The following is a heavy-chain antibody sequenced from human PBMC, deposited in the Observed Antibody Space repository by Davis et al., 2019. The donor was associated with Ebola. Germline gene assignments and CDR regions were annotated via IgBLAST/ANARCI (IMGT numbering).Heavy chain of an antibody. CDR2: ISYDGSNK. J-gene: IGHJ4*02. CDR1: GFTFSSYA. CDR3: ARDRAAEYYFDY. Sequence: GESLKISCAASGFTFSSYAMHWVRQAPGKGLEWVAVISYDGSNKYYADSVKGRFTISRDNSKNTLYLQMNSLRAEDTAVYYCARDRAAEYYFDYWGQGTLVTVSS. V-gene: IGHV3-30-3*01. D-gene: IGHD6-13*01.